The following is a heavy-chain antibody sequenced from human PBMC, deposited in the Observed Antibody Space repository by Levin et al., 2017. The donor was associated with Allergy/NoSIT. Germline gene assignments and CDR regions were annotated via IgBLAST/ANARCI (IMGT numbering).Heavy chain of an antibody. CDR3: ARHGVSSPRRQFDY. J-gene: IGHJ4*02. CDR2: IYYSGST. CDR1: GDSISSYY. V-gene: IGHV4-59*08. D-gene: IGHD6-13*01. Sequence: SETLSLTCTVSGDSISSYYWSWIRQPPGKGLEWIGYIYYSGSTNYNPSLKSRVTISVDTSKNQFSLDLRSVTAADTAVYYCARHGVSSPRRQFDYWGQGTLVTVSS.